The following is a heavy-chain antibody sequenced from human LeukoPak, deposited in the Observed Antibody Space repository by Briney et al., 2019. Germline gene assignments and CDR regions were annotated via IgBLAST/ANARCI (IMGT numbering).Heavy chain of an antibody. D-gene: IGHD3-22*01. Sequence: ALRLSCAASGFTFDDYAMHWVRQAPGKGLEWVSGISWNSGSIGYADSVKGRFTISRDNAKNLLYLQMNSLRVEDTAVYFCARDDNYYDTSGHFFDAFTLWGQGTMVTVSS. J-gene: IGHJ3*01. V-gene: IGHV3-9*01. CDR2: ISWNSGSI. CDR3: ARDDNYYDTSGHFFDAFTL. CDR1: GFTFDDYA.